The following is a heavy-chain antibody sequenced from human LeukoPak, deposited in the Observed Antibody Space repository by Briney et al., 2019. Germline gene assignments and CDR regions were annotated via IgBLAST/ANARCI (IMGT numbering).Heavy chain of an antibody. D-gene: IGHD4-11*01. CDR3: ARGGYSTVY. CDR1: GYTFTGYD. J-gene: IGHJ4*02. V-gene: IGHV1-8*01. Sequence: ASVKVSCKASGYTFTGYDINWVRQATGQGLEWLGWMNVNNGNTGYAQKFQGRVTMNRNTSISTAYMELSSLRSEDTAVYFWARGGYSTVYWGQGTGVSVS. CDR2: MNVNNGNT.